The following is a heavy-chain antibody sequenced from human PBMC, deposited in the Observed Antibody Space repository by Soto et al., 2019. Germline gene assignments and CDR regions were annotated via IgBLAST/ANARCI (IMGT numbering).Heavy chain of an antibody. CDR1: GGSVSSGSYY. V-gene: IGHV4-61*01. D-gene: IGHD3-22*01. CDR2: IYYSGST. Sequence: ETLSLTCTVSGGSVSSGSYYWSWIRQPPGKGLEWIGYIYYSGSTNYNPSLKSRVTISVDTSKNQFSLKLSSVTAADTAVYYCARDRGYYGGMDVWGQGTTVTVSS. CDR3: ARDRGYYGGMDV. J-gene: IGHJ6*02.